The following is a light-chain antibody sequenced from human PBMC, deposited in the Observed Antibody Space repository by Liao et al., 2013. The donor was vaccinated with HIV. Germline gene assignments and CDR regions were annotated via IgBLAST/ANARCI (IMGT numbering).Light chain of an antibody. V-gene: IGLV3-21*01. Sequence: SYELTQPPSVSVSPGKTASITCGGNTIGSKSVHWYQQKPGQAPVLVIYQDSKRPSGIPGRFSGSSSGNTGTLTISGTQPMDEGDYYCQVWDRGPALFGGGTKLTVL. CDR1: TIGSKS. CDR2: QDS. CDR3: QVWDRGPAL. J-gene: IGLJ2*01.